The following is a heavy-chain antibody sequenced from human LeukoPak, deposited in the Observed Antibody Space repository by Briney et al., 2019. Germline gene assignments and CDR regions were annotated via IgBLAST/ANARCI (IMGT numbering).Heavy chain of an antibody. D-gene: IGHD4-23*01. CDR1: GGSISSSNW. Sequence: PSETLSLTCAVSGGSISSSNWWPWVRQPPGKGLEWIGVIYHSGTTNYNSSLKSRVTISLDKSKNQFSLKLSSVTAADTAVYYCARNGGNSDVDNWGQGTLVTVAS. J-gene: IGHJ4*02. CDR3: ARNGGNSDVDN. CDR2: IYHSGTT. V-gene: IGHV4-4*02.